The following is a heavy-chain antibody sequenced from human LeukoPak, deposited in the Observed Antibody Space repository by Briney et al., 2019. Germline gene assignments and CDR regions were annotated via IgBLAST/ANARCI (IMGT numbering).Heavy chain of an antibody. CDR3: ARGQEVVAADWFDP. CDR1: GFTVSSNY. D-gene: IGHD2-15*01. Sequence: PGGSLRLSCAASGFTVSSNYMSWVRQAPGKGLEWVSVIYSGGSTYYADSVKGRFTISRDNSKNTLYLQMNSLRAEDTAVYYCARGQEVVAADWFDPWGQGTLVTVSS. CDR2: IYSGGST. V-gene: IGHV3-53*01. J-gene: IGHJ5*02.